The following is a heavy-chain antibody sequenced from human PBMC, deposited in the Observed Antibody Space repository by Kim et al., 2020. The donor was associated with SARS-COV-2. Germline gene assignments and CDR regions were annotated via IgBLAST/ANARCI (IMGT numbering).Heavy chain of an antibody. D-gene: IGHD4-17*01. J-gene: IGHJ4*02. CDR3: ARTLDGDAPDY. CDR1: GGSFSGYY. Sequence: SETLSLTCAVYGGSFSGYYWSWIRQPPGKGLEWIGEINHSGSTNYNPSLKSRVTISVDTSKNQFSLKLSSVTAAYTAVYYCARTLDGDAPDYWGQGTLVTVSS. V-gene: IGHV4-34*01. CDR2: INHSGST.